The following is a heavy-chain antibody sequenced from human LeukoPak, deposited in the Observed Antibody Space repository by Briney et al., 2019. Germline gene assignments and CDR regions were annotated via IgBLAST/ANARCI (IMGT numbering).Heavy chain of an antibody. Sequence: ASVTVSFTASGYTFINYGLTWVRQAPGQGIEWMGWISAYTGSTNYAQKLQGRVTMPTDPSTSTAYMDLRSLRSDDTAVYYCARTVGATGAFDIWGQGTMVIVSS. CDR2: ISAYTGST. J-gene: IGHJ3*02. CDR3: ARTVGATGAFDI. V-gene: IGHV1-18*01. CDR1: GYTFINYG. D-gene: IGHD1-26*01.